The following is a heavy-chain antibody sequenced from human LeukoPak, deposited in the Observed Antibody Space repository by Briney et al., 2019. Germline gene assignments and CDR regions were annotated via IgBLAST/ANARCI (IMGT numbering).Heavy chain of an antibody. J-gene: IGHJ6*02. V-gene: IGHV3-23*01. CDR1: GFTFSSYA. CDR2: ISGSGGST. CDR3: AKGFLYYYYYGVDV. Sequence: GGSLRLSCAASGFTFSSYAMSWVRQAPGKGLEWVSAISGSGGSTYYADSVKGRFTISRDNAKNSLYLQMNSLRPEDTALYYCAKGFLYYYYYGVDVWGQGTTVTVSS. D-gene: IGHD2-21*01.